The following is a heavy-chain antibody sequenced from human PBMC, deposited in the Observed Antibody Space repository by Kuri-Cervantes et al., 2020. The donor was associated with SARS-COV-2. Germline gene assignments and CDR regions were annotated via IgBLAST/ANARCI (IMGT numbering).Heavy chain of an antibody. D-gene: IGHD3-22*01. V-gene: IGHV3-21*01. CDR2: IDGYSPYI. Sequence: GESLKISCAASGFPFSDYRMNWIRQSPGKGLEWVSCIDGYSPYIHYADSVKGRFTISRDNAKSSVFLQMNSLRAEDTAVHYCTTSMIVSAAHYFDYWGQGILVTVSS. CDR1: GFPFSDYR. CDR3: TTSMIVSAAHYFDY. J-gene: IGHJ4*02.